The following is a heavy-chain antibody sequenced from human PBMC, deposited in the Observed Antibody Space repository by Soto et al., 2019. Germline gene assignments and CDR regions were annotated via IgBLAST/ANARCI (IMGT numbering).Heavy chain of an antibody. CDR3: ARGGPYCSGGSCYLY. CDR2: INAGNGNT. CDR1: GYTFTSYA. J-gene: IGHJ4*02. Sequence: GASVNVSCKASGYTFTSYAMHWVRQAPGQRLEWMGWINAGNGNTKYSQKFQGRVTITRDTSASTAYMELSSLRSEDTAVYYCARGGPYCSGGSCYLYWGQGTLVTVSS. D-gene: IGHD2-15*01. V-gene: IGHV1-3*01.